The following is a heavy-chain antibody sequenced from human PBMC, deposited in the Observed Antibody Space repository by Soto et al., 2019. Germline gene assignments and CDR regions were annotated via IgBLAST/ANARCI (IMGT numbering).Heavy chain of an antibody. D-gene: IGHD3-10*01. CDR3: ARGELLWFGQLLR. CDR2: MNPNSGDT. V-gene: IGHV1-8*01. J-gene: IGHJ4*02. CDR1: GYTFSSYE. Sequence: QVQLVQSGAEVKKPGASVKVSCKASGYTFSSYEINWVRQATGQGLEWMGWMNPNSGDTGYAQKFQGRVTMTRNTSISTAYMELSSLRSEDTAVYYCARGELLWFGQLLRWGQGTLVTVSS.